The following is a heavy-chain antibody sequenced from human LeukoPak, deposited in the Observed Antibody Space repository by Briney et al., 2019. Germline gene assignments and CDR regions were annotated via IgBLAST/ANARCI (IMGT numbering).Heavy chain of an antibody. CDR3: ASSTLNYYISVNYGTELSAFDI. Sequence: PETLSLTCSVSGYSISSGYYWGWIRQPPGKGLEWIGSMHHSGNTYHNPSLKSRVTFSVDSSKNHFSLNLSSVTAADTAVYYCASSTLNYYISVNYGTELSAFDIWGQGTMVTVSS. V-gene: IGHV4-38-2*01. CDR2: MHHSGNT. D-gene: IGHD3-10*01. CDR1: GYSISSGYY. J-gene: IGHJ3*02.